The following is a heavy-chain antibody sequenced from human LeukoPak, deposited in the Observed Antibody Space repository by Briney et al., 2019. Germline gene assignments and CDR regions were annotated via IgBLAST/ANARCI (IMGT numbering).Heavy chain of an antibody. J-gene: IGHJ6*02. CDR1: GFTFSSYA. Sequence: GGSLRLSCAASGFTFSSYAMHWVRQAPGKGLEWVAVISYDGGNKYYADSVKGRFTISRDNSKNTLYLQMNSLRAEDTAVYYCARDPRVDTAMAPYYYYGMDVWGQGTTVTVSS. CDR2: ISYDGGNK. D-gene: IGHD5-18*01. CDR3: ARDPRVDTAMAPYYYYGMDV. V-gene: IGHV3-30-3*01.